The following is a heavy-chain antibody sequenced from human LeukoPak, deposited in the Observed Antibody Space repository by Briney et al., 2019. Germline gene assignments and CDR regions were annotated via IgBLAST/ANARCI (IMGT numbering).Heavy chain of an antibody. CDR1: GYTLTELS. V-gene: IGHV1-24*01. CDR2: FDTEDGET. J-gene: IGHJ5*02. D-gene: IGHD6-19*01. CDR3: ATTRTSGGWSGGWFDP. Sequence: ASVKVSCKVSGYTLTELSMHWVRQAPGKGLEWMGGFDTEDGETIYAQKFQGRVTMTEDTSTDTAYMELSSLRSEDTDVYYCATTRTSGGWSGGWFDPWGQGTLVTVSS.